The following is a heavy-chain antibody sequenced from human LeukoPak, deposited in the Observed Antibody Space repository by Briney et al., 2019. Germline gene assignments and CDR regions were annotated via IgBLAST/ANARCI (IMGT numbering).Heavy chain of an antibody. V-gene: IGHV3-7*01. CDR2: IKHDGNER. CDR3: ARGTGLGD. J-gene: IGHJ4*02. Sequence: GGSLRLSCAASGFTFSTPWMSWVRQAPGKGLEWVAKIKHDGNERYYVDSVKGRFTISRDNAKTSLYLQMNSLRDEDTAVYYCARGTGLGDWGQGALVIVSS. D-gene: IGHD3-16*01. CDR1: GFTFSTPW.